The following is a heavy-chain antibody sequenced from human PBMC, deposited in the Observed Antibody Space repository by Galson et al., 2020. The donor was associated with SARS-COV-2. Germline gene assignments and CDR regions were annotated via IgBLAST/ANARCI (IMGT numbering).Heavy chain of an antibody. CDR2: ISSSSSTI. Sequence: GGSLRLSCAASGFTFSSYSMNWVRQAPGKGLEWVSYISSSSSTIYYADSVKGRFTISRDNAKNSLYLQMNSLRAEDTAVYYCATGGIDVEMATIPGPSSPYYYGMDVWGQGTTVTVSS. CDR1: GFTFSSYS. V-gene: IGHV3-48*01. D-gene: IGHD5-12*01. CDR3: ATGGIDVEMATIPGPSSPYYYGMDV. J-gene: IGHJ6*02.